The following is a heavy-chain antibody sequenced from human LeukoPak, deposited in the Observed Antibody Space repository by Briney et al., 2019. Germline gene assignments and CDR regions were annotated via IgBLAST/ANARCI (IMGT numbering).Heavy chain of an antibody. J-gene: IGHJ3*02. Sequence: SSETLSLSCTVSGGSISSGGYYWSWIRQHPGKGLEWIAYIYYTGSTSYSPSLKIRLTISVDTSKNHFSLRLSSMTAADTAVYYCARVPSVIDAFDIWGQGTMSPSLQ. CDR1: GGSISSGGYY. CDR2: IYYTGST. V-gene: IGHV4-31*03. CDR3: ARVPSVIDAFDI. D-gene: IGHD2-21*01.